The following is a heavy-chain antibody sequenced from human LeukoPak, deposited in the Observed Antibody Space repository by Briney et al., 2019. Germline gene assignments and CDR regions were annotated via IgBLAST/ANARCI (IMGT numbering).Heavy chain of an antibody. CDR3: ARLNRGGAFDI. J-gene: IGHJ3*02. Sequence: SETLSLTCAVSGGSISSGGYSWSWIRQPPEKGLEWIGYIYHSGSTYYNPSLKSRVTISVDRSKNQFSLKLSSVTAADTAVYYCARLNRGGAFDIWGQGTMVTVSS. V-gene: IGHV4-30-2*01. D-gene: IGHD1/OR15-1a*01. CDR1: GGSISSGGYS. CDR2: IYHSGST.